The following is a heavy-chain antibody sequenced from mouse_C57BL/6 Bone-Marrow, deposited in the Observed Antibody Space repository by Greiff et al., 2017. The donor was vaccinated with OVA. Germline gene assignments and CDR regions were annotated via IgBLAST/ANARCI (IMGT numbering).Heavy chain of an antibody. CDR2: INPSSGYT. CDR3: ALNWAWFAD. D-gene: IGHD4-1*01. Sequence: QVQLQQSGADLARPGASVKMSCKASGYTFTSSTMHWVKQRPGQGLEWIGYINPSSGYTKYNQKFKDKATLTADKSSSTAYMQLSSLTSEDASVYYCALNWAWFADWGQGTLVTVSA. J-gene: IGHJ3*01. V-gene: IGHV1-4*01. CDR1: GYTFTSST.